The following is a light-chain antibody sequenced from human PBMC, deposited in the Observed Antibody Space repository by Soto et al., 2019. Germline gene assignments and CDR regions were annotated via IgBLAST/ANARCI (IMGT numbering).Light chain of an antibody. Sequence: QSALTQPASVSGSPGQSITISCTGTSSDVGAYNYVSWYQQHPGKAPKLIISDVSYRPSGVSNRFSGSKSGNTASLTISGLQFQDEADYYCSSFTRRTTRYVFGTGTKVXVL. CDR2: DVS. CDR1: SSDVGAYNY. CDR3: SSFTRRTTRYV. V-gene: IGLV2-14*03. J-gene: IGLJ1*01.